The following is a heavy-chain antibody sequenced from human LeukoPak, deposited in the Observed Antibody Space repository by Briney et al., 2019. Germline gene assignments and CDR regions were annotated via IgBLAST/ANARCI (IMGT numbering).Heavy chain of an antibody. D-gene: IGHD3-22*01. Sequence: GGSLRLSCAASGFTFSSYWMHWVRQAPGKGLVWVSRINSDGSSTSYADSVKGRLTISRDNAKNTLYLQMNSLRAEDTAVYYCARAADSSGYYDYWGQGTLVTVSS. J-gene: IGHJ4*02. V-gene: IGHV3-74*01. CDR2: INSDGSST. CDR1: GFTFSSYW. CDR3: ARAADSSGYYDY.